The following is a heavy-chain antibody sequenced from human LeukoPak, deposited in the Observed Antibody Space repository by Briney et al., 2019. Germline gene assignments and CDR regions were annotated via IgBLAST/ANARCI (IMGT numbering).Heavy chain of an antibody. CDR2: ISPYNDDT. J-gene: IGHJ4*02. Sequence: GASVKVSCNVSGYTFTAYGISWARQAPGQGLEWMGWISPYNDDTKYAQKLQGRVSMTTDTSTSTANMELRSLTSDDTAVYYCARDSLADYESTVYYYAVDFWGQGTLLTVSS. V-gene: IGHV1-18*01. D-gene: IGHD3-22*01. CDR3: ARDSLADYESTVYYYAVDF. CDR1: GYTFTAYG.